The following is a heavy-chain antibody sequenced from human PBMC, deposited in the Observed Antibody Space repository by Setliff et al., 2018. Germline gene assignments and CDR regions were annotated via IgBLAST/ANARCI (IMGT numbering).Heavy chain of an antibody. CDR1: GGSVTDENSW. V-gene: IGHV4-61*02. J-gene: IGHJ5*02. CDR3: AVDHVTNIAESGYGYTRIDP. CDR2: IYIRGGT. Sequence: PSEPLSLTCPVSGGSVTDENSWWAWIRQPAGKRPEWLGLIYIRGGTDYNPSLKSRVTISLDTSRNQFSLNLTAVTAADTAVCYCAVDHVTNIAESGYGYTRIDPWGQGIPVTVSS. D-gene: IGHD6-19*01.